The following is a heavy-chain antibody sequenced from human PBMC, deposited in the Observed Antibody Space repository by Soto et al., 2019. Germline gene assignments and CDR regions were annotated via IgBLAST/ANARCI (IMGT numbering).Heavy chain of an antibody. J-gene: IGHJ3*02. D-gene: IGHD3-9*01. CDR3: ARGELRYFDWPIDAFDI. CDR1: GFTFSSYW. CDR2: INSDGSST. V-gene: IGHV3-74*01. Sequence: GSLRLSCAASGFTFSSYWMHWVRRAPGKGLVWVSRINSDGSSTSYADSVKGRFTISRDNAKNTLYLQMNSLRAEDTAVYYCARGELRYFDWPIDAFDIWGQGTMVTVSS.